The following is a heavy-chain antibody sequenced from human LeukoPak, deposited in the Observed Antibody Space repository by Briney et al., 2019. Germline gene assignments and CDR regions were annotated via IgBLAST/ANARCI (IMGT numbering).Heavy chain of an antibody. CDR1: GFTFSNAW. D-gene: IGHD6-25*01. CDR3: ARDGTPIHGSGWVYMDV. V-gene: IGHV3-15*01. J-gene: IGHJ6*04. Sequence: GGSLRLSCAASGFTFSNAWMSWVRQAPGKGLEWVGRIRSKTAGGTTDYAAPVSGRFTISRDNAKNSLYLQMNSLRAEDTAVYYCARDGTPIHGSGWVYMDVWGKGTTVTISS. CDR2: IRSKTAGGTT.